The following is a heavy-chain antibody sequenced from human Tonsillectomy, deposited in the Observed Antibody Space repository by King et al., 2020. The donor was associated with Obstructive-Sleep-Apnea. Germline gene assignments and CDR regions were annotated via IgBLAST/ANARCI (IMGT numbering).Heavy chain of an antibody. V-gene: IGHV1-69*10. CDR2: IIPILGIA. CDR1: GGTFSSYA. Sequence: VQLVESGAEVKKPGSSVKVSCKASGGTFSSYAISWVRQAPGQGLEWMGGIIPILGIANYAQKFQGRVTITADKSTSTAYMELSSLRSEDTAVYYCARWSYYYGSGSHYSSFDPWGQGTLVTVSS. CDR3: ARWSYYYGSGSHYSSFDP. D-gene: IGHD3-10*01. J-gene: IGHJ5*02.